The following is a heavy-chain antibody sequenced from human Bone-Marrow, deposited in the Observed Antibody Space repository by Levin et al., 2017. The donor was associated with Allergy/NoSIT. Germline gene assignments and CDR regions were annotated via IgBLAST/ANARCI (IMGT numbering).Heavy chain of an antibody. J-gene: IGHJ6*03. CDR2: ISHSGST. CDR1: GDSVSSGGYS. Sequence: TPSETLSLTCTVSGDSVSSGGYSWSWIRQTPGKGLEWIGYISHSGSTNYNPSLQTRLTISLDTSKNQFSLKLSSVTAADTAIYFCARATPLRFFEWSPNRHSYSYYLDVWGKGTTVTVSS. V-gene: IGHV4-61*08. D-gene: IGHD3-3*01. CDR3: ARATPLRFFEWSPNRHSYSYYLDV.